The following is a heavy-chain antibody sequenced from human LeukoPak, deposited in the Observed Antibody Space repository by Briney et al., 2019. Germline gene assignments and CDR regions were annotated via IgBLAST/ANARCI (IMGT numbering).Heavy chain of an antibody. D-gene: IGHD3-3*01. Sequence: GGSLRLSCAASGFTFSSYSMSWVRQAPGKGLEWVSYISGSSSTMYYADSVKGRFTISRDNAKNSLFLQMNSLRAEDTAVYYCARDTGLTYYDFPMDVWGKGTTVTVSS. CDR2: ISGSSSTM. V-gene: IGHV3-48*01. CDR3: ARDTGLTYYDFPMDV. J-gene: IGHJ6*03. CDR1: GFTFSSYS.